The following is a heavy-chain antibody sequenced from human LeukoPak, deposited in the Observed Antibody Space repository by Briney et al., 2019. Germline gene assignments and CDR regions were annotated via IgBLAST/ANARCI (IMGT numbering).Heavy chain of an antibody. CDR2: IIPILGIA. CDR3: ARGRGYSGYDSVWFDP. V-gene: IGHV1-69*04. Sequence: SVKVSCKASEGTFSSYAISWVRQAPGQGLEWMGRIIPILGIANYAQKFQGRVTITADKSTSTAYMELSSLRSEDTAVYYCARGRGYSGYDSVWFDPWGQGTLVTVSS. CDR1: EGTFSSYA. J-gene: IGHJ5*02. D-gene: IGHD5-12*01.